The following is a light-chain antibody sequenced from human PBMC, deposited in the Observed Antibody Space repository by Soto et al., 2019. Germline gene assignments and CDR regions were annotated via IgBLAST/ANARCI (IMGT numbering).Light chain of an antibody. Sequence: EIAMTQSPATLSVSPGERATLSCRASQSVSSSFLAWYQQKPGQAPRLLIYGASSRATGIPDRFSGSGSGTDFSLTINTLQPEDFATYYCQQGYSTPWTFGQGTKVDIK. CDR1: QSVSSSF. V-gene: IGKV3D-20*02. J-gene: IGKJ1*01. CDR3: QQGYSTPWT. CDR2: GAS.